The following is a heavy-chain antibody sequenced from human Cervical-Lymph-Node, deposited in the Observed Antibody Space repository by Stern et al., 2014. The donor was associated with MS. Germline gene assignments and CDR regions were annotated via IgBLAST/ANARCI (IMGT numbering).Heavy chain of an antibody. J-gene: IGHJ4*02. CDR3: ARDYGDYAFDY. Sequence: EVQLVESGAEVKKPGESLKISCKGSGYSFTANWIAWVRQMPGTGLERMGIIYPGDSDTRYSPSFQGQVTISADKSISTAYLQWSSLKASDTAMYYCARDYGDYAFDYWGQGTLVTVSS. V-gene: IGHV5-51*01. CDR1: GYSFTANW. D-gene: IGHD4-17*01. CDR2: IYPGDSDT.